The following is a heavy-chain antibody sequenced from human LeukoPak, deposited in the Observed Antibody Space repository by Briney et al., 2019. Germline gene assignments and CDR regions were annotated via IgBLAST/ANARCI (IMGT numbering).Heavy chain of an antibody. CDR3: ARADRLHGGPYLIGP. Sequence: ASVKVSCKTSGYSFTDYYMHWVRQAPGQGLEWMGWINPNSGGTSSAQKFQGRVTMTRDTSITTVYMEVSRLTSDDTAIYYCARADRLHGGPYLIGPWGQGTLVTVSS. CDR1: GYSFTDYY. V-gene: IGHV1-2*02. CDR2: INPNSGGT. D-gene: IGHD2-21*01. J-gene: IGHJ5*02.